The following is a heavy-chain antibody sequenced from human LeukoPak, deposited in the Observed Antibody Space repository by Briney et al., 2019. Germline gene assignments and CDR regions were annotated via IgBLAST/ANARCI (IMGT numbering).Heavy chain of an antibody. CDR2: INPNCGGT. V-gene: IGHV1-2*02. CDR3: ASVSSGWYRYFDY. D-gene: IGHD6-19*01. J-gene: IGHJ4*02. CDR1: GDTFTGYY. Sequence: ASVKVSCKASGDTFTGYYMHWGRQAPGEGLEWRGWINPNCGGTNYAQKFQGRLTMTRDTSISTAYMELSRLRSDDTAVYYCASVSSGWYRYFDYWGQGTLVTVSS.